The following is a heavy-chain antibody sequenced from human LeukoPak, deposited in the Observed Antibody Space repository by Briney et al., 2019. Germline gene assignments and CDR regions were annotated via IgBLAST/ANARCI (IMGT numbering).Heavy chain of an antibody. V-gene: IGHV4-38-2*01. CDR2: IYHSGSP. D-gene: IGHD4-23*01. CDR1: GYSISSGYY. J-gene: IGHJ5*02. Sequence: PPETLSLTCAVSGYSISSGYYWGWIRQPPGKGLEWIGSIYHSGSPYYNPSLKSRVTISVDTSKNQFSLKLSSVTAADTAVYYCARPHDYGGNSGGYWFDPWGQGTLVTVSS. CDR3: ARPHDYGGNSGGYWFDP.